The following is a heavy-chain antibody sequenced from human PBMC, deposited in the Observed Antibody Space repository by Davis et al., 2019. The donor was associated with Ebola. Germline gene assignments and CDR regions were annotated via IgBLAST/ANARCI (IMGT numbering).Heavy chain of an antibody. CDR3: ARVQTGYYFDSSDSPSWFAP. Sequence: SVKVSCKASGGTFSSYAIAWVRQAPGQGLEWMGGIIPIFRSPNYAERFQDRVTITADESTRTVYLELSSLRSEDTAVYYCARVQTGYYFDSSDSPSWFAPWGQGTLVTVSS. V-gene: IGHV1-69*13. CDR2: IIPIFRSP. J-gene: IGHJ5*02. CDR1: GGTFSSYA. D-gene: IGHD3-22*01.